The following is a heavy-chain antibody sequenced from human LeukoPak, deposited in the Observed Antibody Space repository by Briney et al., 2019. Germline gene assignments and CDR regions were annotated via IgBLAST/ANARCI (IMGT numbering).Heavy chain of an antibody. V-gene: IGHV3-48*03. CDR3: ARGVRRDIVVVPAAQRPEYFQH. J-gene: IGHJ1*01. CDR2: ISSSGSTI. D-gene: IGHD2-2*01. Sequence: GGTLRLSCAASGFTFSSYEMNWVRQAPGKGLEWVSYISSSGSTIYYADSVKGRFTISRDNAKNSLYLQMNSLRAEDTAVYYCARGVRRDIVVVPAAQRPEYFQHWGQGTLVTVSS. CDR1: GFTFSSYE.